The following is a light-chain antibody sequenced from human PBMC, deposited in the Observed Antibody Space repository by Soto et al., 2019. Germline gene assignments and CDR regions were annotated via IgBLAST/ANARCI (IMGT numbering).Light chain of an antibody. CDR2: RNS. J-gene: IGLJ3*02. CDR3: QSYDSSLSSWV. CDR1: SSNIGAGYD. V-gene: IGLV1-40*01. Sequence: QSVLTQPPSVSGAPGQRVTISCTGSSSNIGAGYDGHWYQQLPGTAPKLLIYRNSNRPSGVPVRFSGSKSGTSASLAITGLQAEDEADNYCQSYDSSLSSWVFGGGTQLTVL.